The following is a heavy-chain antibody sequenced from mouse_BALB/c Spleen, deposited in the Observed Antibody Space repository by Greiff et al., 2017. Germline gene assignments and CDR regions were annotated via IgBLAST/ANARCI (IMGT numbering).Heavy chain of an antibody. CDR2: ISTYYGDA. Sequence: VQLQQSGAELVRPGVSVKISCKGSGYTFPDYAMHWVKQSHAKSLEWIGVISTYYGDASYNQKFKGKATMTVDKSSSTAYMELARLTSEDSAIYYGARGTARATGGAYYAMDYWGQGTSVTVSA. CDR1: GYTFPDYA. CDR3: ARGTARATGGAYYAMDY. D-gene: IGHD3-2*01. J-gene: IGHJ4*01. V-gene: IGHV1S137*01.